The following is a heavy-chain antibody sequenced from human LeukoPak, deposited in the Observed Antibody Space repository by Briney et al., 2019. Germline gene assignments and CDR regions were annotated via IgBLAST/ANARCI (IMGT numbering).Heavy chain of an antibody. J-gene: IGHJ4*01. CDR2: ISSTSDYI. CDR1: GYTFSHYS. D-gene: IGHD2-15*01. V-gene: IGHV3-21*04. CDR3: AKYRSGGGGYYSGIEH. Sequence: GGCLRLSCAASGYTFSHYSVNWVRQAPGKGLEWVSSISSTSDYIYYADSVKGRFTISRDNTKSSLYLQMNSLRAEDTAVYYCAKYRSGGGGYYSGIEHWGQGTLVAVS.